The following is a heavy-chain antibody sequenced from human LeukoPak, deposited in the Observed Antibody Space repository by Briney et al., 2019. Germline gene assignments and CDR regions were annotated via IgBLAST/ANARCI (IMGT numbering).Heavy chain of an antibody. CDR1: GGSISSYY. V-gene: IGHV4-59*01. Sequence: SETLSLTCTVSGGSISSYYWSWIRPPPGKGLEWIGYIYYSGSTNYNPSLKSRVTISVDTSKNQFSLKLSSVTAADTAVYYCARVGRGGRVSSSWSIDYWGQGTLVTVSS. CDR3: ARVGRGGRVSSSWSIDY. D-gene: IGHD6-13*01. CDR2: IYYSGST. J-gene: IGHJ4*02.